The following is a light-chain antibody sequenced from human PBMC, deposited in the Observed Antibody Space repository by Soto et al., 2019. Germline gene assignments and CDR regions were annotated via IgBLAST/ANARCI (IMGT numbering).Light chain of an antibody. Sequence: EIVLTQSPDTLSLSPGERATLSCRASQSVSSSHLAWYQQKPGQAPRLLIYDASNRATGIPDRFSGSGSGTDFTLTISRLEPEDFAVYYCQQRSNWPPITFGQGTRLEIK. CDR3: QQRSNWPPIT. CDR1: QSVSSSH. CDR2: DAS. J-gene: IGKJ5*01. V-gene: IGKV3D-20*02.